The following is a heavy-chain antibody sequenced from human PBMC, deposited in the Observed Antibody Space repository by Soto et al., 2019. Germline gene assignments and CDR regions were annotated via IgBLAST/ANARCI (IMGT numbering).Heavy chain of an antibody. Sequence: ASVKVSCKASGYTLTNYYMHWVRQAPGQGLEWMGIIDPSGGSANFAQKLRGRVTMTRDTSTGTLYMELSSLRSEDTAVYYCARDVVYGVHQSGYYYYGMDVWGEGTEATVSS. CDR3: ARDVVYGVHQSGYYYYGMDV. D-gene: IGHD2-8*01. CDR2: IDPSGGSA. V-gene: IGHV1-46*01. CDR1: GYTLTNYY. J-gene: IGHJ6*04.